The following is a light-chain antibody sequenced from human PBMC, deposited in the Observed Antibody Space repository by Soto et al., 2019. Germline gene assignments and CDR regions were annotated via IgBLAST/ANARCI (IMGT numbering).Light chain of an antibody. Sequence: QSALTQPASVSGSPGQSVTISYTGTNSDVGGYHYVSWYQQHPGKAPKLIIYEVKKRPSGVSDRFSGSKSLNTASLTISGLQADDEADYYCSSYTTTTSVIFGGGT. CDR2: EVK. V-gene: IGLV2-14*01. CDR3: SSYTTTTSVI. CDR1: NSDVGGYHY. J-gene: IGLJ2*01.